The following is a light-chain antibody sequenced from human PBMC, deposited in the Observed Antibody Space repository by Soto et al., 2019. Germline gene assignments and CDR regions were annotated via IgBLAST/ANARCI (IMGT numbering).Light chain of an antibody. CDR2: GAS. V-gene: IGKV3-20*01. CDR1: QTISGNY. J-gene: IGKJ5*01. CDR3: QHYGNSLIT. Sequence: LVLTQSPGSLSLSVGERATFSCRASQTISGNYLAWYKQKPGQAPRFLLFGASSRATGVPDRFSGSGSGTDFTLTLTRLEPEDSAVYYCQHYGNSLITFGQGTRLEIK.